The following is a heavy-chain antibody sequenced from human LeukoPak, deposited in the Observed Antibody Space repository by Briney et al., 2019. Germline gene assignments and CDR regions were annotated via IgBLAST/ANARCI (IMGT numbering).Heavy chain of an antibody. Sequence: PGGSLRLSCAASGFTFSSYEMSWVRQAPGKGLEWVSYISSSGNTIYYADSVKGRFTISRDNAKNSLYLQMNSLRAEDTAVYYCARAKLYYYDSSGYYSGFDYWGQGTLVTVSS. CDR1: GFTFSSYE. V-gene: IGHV3-48*03. CDR3: ARAKLYYYDSSGYYSGFDY. J-gene: IGHJ4*02. CDR2: ISSSGNTI. D-gene: IGHD3-22*01.